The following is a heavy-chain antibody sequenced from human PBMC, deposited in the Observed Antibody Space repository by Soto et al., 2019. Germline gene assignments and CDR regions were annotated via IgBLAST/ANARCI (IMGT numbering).Heavy chain of an antibody. Sequence: SETLSLTCTVSGDSITNSDYYWNWIRQSPGKGLEWIASIDYSGNTYYNPSLKSRVVISADTSKNLFSLKLRSVTAADTALYFCYRDGHNEDGLAFWGQSTTVTVSS. CDR3: YRDGHNEDGLAF. CDR2: IDYSGNT. D-gene: IGHD1-1*01. CDR1: GDSITNSDYY. V-gene: IGHV4-30-4*01. J-gene: IGHJ6*02.